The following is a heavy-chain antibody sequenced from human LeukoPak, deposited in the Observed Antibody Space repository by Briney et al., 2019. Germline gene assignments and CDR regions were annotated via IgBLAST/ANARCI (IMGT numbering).Heavy chain of an antibody. CDR1: GGSISSGGYS. CDR3: ASSYSSSWYYFDY. Sequence: SETLSLTCAVSGGSISSGGYSWSWIRQPPGKGLEWIGYIYHSGSTYYNPSLKSRVTISVDRSKNQFSLKLSSVTAADTAVYYCASSYSSSWYYFDYLGQGTLVTVSS. D-gene: IGHD6-13*01. V-gene: IGHV4-30-2*01. J-gene: IGHJ4*02. CDR2: IYHSGST.